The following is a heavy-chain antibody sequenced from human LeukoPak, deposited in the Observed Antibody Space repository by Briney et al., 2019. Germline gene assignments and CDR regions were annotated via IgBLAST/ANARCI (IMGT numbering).Heavy chain of an antibody. J-gene: IGHJ4*02. Sequence: GGSLRLSCAASGFTFSSYSMNWVRQAPGKGLEWISYISSSGDTIFYADSVKGRFTISRDNAKNTLYLQMNSLRAEDTAVYYCAKDQSRYFDWAFDYWGQGTLVTVSS. CDR3: AKDQSRYFDWAFDY. V-gene: IGHV3-48*04. D-gene: IGHD3-9*01. CDR1: GFTFSSYS. CDR2: ISSSGDTI.